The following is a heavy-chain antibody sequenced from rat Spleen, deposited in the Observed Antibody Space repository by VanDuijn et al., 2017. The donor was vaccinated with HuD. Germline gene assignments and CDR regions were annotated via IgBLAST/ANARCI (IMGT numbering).Heavy chain of an antibody. CDR1: GFTFSDYY. Sequence: EVQLVESGGGLVQPGRSLKLSCAASGFTFSDYYMAWVRQAPTKGLEWVASISYDGTNTYYGDSVKGRFTIFRDNAKSTLYLQMDSLRSEDTATYYCARQGSNNYGWFAYWGQGVMVTVSS. D-gene: IGHD1-10*01. V-gene: IGHV5-22*01. CDR3: ARQGSNNYGWFAY. CDR2: ISYDGTNT. J-gene: IGHJ2*01.